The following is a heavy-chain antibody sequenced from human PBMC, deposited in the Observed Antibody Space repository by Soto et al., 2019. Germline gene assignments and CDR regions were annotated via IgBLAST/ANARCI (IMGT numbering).Heavy chain of an antibody. CDR1: GGSISSGGYY. V-gene: IGHV4-31*03. D-gene: IGHD3-10*01. CDR2: IYYSGST. Sequence: SETLSLTCTVSGGSISSGGYYWSWIRQHPGKGLEWIGYIYYSGSTYYNPSLKSRVTISVDTSKNQFSLKLSSVTAADTAVYYCARVAYGSGSYSKQDYWGQGTLVTVSS. J-gene: IGHJ4*02. CDR3: ARVAYGSGSYSKQDY.